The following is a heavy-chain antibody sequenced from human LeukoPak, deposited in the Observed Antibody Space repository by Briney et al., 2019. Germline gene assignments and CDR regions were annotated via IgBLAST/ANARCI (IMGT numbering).Heavy chain of an antibody. J-gene: IGHJ3*02. CDR3: ARDRIRYFDWLFEAFDI. D-gene: IGHD3-9*01. V-gene: IGHV1-2*02. CDR1: GYTFTGYY. Sequence: ASVKVSCKASGYTFTGYYMHWVRQAPGQGLEWMGWINPNSGGTNYAQKFQGRVTMTRDTSISTAYMELSRLRSDDTAVYYCARDRIRYFDWLFEAFDIWGQGTMVTVCS. CDR2: INPNSGGT.